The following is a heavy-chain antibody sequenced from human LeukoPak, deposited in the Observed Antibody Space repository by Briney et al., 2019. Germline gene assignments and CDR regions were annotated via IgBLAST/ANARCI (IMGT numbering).Heavy chain of an antibody. V-gene: IGHV3-23*01. CDR3: AKLPAADSAWWFDP. D-gene: IGHD2-2*01. CDR2: ISGSGGST. J-gene: IGHJ5*02. CDR1: GFTFSNYA. Sequence: GGSLRLSCAASGFTFSNYAMTWVRQAPGKGLEWGSVISGSGGSTYSADSVKGRFTISRDNSKNTLFLQMSSLRPGDTAVYYCAKLPAADSAWWFDPWGQGTLVTVSS.